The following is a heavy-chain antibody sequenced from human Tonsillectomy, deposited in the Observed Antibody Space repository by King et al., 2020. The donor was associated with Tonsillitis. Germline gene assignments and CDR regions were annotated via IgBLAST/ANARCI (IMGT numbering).Heavy chain of an antibody. CDR2: IYPCDSDT. V-gene: IGHV5-51*01. Sequence: VQLVESRAEVKKPGESLKISCKGSGYSFTTYWIGWVRQMPGKGLEWMGIIYPCDSDTRYSPSFQGQVTISADQSISTAYLQWSSLKATDPAMYYYARPPYSSGWLGRDEYFQHWGQGTLVTVSS. CDR1: GYSFTTYW. D-gene: IGHD6-19*01. J-gene: IGHJ1*01. CDR3: ARPPYSSGWLGRDEYFQH.